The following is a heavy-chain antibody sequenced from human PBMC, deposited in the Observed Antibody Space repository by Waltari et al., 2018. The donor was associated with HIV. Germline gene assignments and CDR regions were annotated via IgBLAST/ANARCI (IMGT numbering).Heavy chain of an antibody. J-gene: IGHJ4*02. CDR3: ARASHYFEFSTFDGDYYFDL. CDR2: INSDGSTR. V-gene: IGHV3-74*01. Sequence: EVQLLESGGRPMATVESPRLPSPGSGFGFSLYRMDWVPPGPGKGLVWIARINSDGSTREYADAVKGRFVISRDNGRNTVYLQLNSLRVEDTAVYFCARASHYFEFSTFDGDYYFDLWGRGTRVAVSS. CDR1: GFGFSLYR. D-gene: IGHD3-9*01.